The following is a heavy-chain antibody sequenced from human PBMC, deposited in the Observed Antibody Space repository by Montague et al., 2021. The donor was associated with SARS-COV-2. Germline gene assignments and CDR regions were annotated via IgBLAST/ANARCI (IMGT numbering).Heavy chain of an antibody. CDR2: IYDGGST. D-gene: IGHD5-12*01. V-gene: IGHV4-39*02. CDR3: ARRGRKLLPVATTIGGFDI. J-gene: IGHJ3*02. CDR1: GGSISSSNYY. Sequence: SETLSLTCTVSGGSISSSNYYWDWIRQPPGKGLEWIGSIYDGGSTYYNPSLKSRVTISVDTSKNHFSLKLSSVTAADTAVYYCARRGRKLLPVATTIGGFDIWGRGTMVTVSS.